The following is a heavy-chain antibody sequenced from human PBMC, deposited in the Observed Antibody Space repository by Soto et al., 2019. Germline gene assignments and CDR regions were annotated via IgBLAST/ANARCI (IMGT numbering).Heavy chain of an antibody. CDR2: IYYSGST. CDR1: GGSISSGVYY. J-gene: IGHJ6*02. Sequence: SETLSLTCTVSGGSISSGVYYWSWIRQHPGKGLEWIGYIYYSGSTYYNPSLKSRVTISVDTSKNQFSLKLSSVTAADTAVHYCARDATVTNYGMDVWGQGTTVTVSS. D-gene: IGHD4-4*01. V-gene: IGHV4-31*03. CDR3: ARDATVTNYGMDV.